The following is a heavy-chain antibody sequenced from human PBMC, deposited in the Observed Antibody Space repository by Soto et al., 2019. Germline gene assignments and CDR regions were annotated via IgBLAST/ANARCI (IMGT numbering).Heavy chain of an antibody. CDR3: ARGLSTSSGRTSWFDP. D-gene: IGHD6-19*01. CDR2: IYYSGST. CDR1: GGSISSGGYY. Sequence: PSETLSLTCTVSGGSISSGGYYWSWIRQHPGKGLEWIGYIYYSGSTYYNPSLKSRVTISVDTSKNQFSLKLSSVTAADTAVYYCARGLSTSSGRTSWFDPWGQGTLVTVSS. J-gene: IGHJ5*02. V-gene: IGHV4-31*03.